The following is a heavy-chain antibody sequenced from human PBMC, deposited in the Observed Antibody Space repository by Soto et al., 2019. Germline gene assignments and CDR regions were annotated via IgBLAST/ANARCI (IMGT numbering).Heavy chain of an antibody. CDR2: IWYDGSNK. Sequence: QVQLVESGGGVVQPGRSLRRSCAASGFTFSSYGMHWVRQAPGKGLEWVAVIWYDGSNKYYADSVKGRFTISRDNSKNTLYLQMNSLRAEDTAVYYCARDLTTEPYYYYYGMDVWGQGTTVTVSS. V-gene: IGHV3-33*01. CDR1: GFTFSSYG. J-gene: IGHJ6*02. D-gene: IGHD3-22*01. CDR3: ARDLTTEPYYYYYGMDV.